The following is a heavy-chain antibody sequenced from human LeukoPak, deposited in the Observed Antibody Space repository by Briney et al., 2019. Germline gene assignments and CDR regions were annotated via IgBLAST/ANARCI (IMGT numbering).Heavy chain of an antibody. CDR2: IYHSGST. J-gene: IGHJ4*02. CDR3: ARHQAPLTIFGVVTIDY. Sequence: PSETLSLTCAVSGGSISSSNWWSWVRQPPGKGLEWIGEIYHSGSTNYNPSLKSRVTISVDKSKNQFSLKLSSVTAADTAVYYCARHQAPLTIFGVVTIDYWGQGTLVTVSS. D-gene: IGHD3-3*01. CDR1: GGSISSSNW. V-gene: IGHV4-4*02.